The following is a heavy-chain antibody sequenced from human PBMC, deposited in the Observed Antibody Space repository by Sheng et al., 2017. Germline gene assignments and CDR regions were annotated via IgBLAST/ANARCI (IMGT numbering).Heavy chain of an antibody. J-gene: IGHJ6*03. CDR2: IYSGGST. CDR1: GFTVSSNY. V-gene: IGHV3-53*04. Sequence: EVQLVESGGGLVQPGGSLRLSCAASGFTVSSNYMSWVRQAPGKGLEWVSVIYSGGSTYYADSVKGRFTISRHNSKNTLYLQMNSLRAEDTAVYYCARDAVGYCSSTSCLRTVGYYYYYMDVWGKGTTVTVSS. D-gene: IGHD2-2*01. CDR3: ARDAVGYCSSTSCLRTVGYYYYYMDV.